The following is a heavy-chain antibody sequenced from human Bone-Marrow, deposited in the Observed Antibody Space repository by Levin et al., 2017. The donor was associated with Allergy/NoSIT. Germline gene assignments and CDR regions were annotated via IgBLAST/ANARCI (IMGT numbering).Heavy chain of an antibody. J-gene: IGHJ6*02. D-gene: IGHD3-10*01. Sequence: NAGGSLRLSCAASGFIFINAWMSWVRQAPGKGLEWVGRIKSKTDGETTEYAAPVKGRFTISRDDSKNTLYLQMDSLRIEDTAVYYCTTIPPFRGVIKGGMDVWGQGTTVTVSS. CDR1: GFIFINAW. CDR2: IKSKTDGETT. V-gene: IGHV3-15*01. CDR3: TTIPPFRGVIKGGMDV.